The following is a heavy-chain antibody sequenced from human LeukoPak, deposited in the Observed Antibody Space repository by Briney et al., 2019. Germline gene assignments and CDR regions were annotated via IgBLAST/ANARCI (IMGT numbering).Heavy chain of an antibody. CDR1: GYTFTGYY. Sequence: ASVKVSCKASGYTFTGYYMHWVRQAPGQGLEWMGWINPNSGGTNYAQKFQGRVTMTRDTSISTAYMELSRLRSDDTAVYYCAREGSGYREINNWFDPWGQGTLVTVSS. CDR2: INPNSGGT. D-gene: IGHD5-12*01. CDR3: AREGSGYREINNWFDP. V-gene: IGHV1-2*02. J-gene: IGHJ5*02.